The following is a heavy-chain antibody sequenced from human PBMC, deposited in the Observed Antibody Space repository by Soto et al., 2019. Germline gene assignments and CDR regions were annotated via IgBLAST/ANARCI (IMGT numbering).Heavy chain of an antibody. V-gene: IGHV4-59*01. CDR2: ICYSEST. Sequence: PSETLSLTCSVSVGSFSSFCWSWIRQPPGKGLEWIGDICYSESTNYNPSLKSRVTISVDTTTNQVSLKLSSVTAADTAVYYCAAGDFNNGWNDDHNDFWGEGTRGT. J-gene: IGHJ4*02. CDR3: AAGDFNNGWNDDHNDF. CDR1: VGSFSSFC. D-gene: IGHD1-1*01.